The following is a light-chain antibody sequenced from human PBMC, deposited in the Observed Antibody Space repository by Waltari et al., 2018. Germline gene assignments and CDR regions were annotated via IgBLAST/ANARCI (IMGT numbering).Light chain of an antibody. V-gene: IGLV3-9*01. CDR2: RDI. CDR1: NIGSKS. J-gene: IGLJ1*01. CDR3: QVWASGTYI. Sequence: SYELTDSISVSVALGQTAKIACGGDNIGSKSVHWYQQKPGQPPILVIYRDIRRPSGIPGRFSGSNSGNTATLTISRAQVVDEADYFCQVWASGTYIFAGGTKLTVL.